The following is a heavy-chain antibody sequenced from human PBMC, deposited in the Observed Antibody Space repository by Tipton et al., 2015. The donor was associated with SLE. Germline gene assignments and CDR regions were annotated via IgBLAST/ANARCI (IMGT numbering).Heavy chain of an antibody. CDR3: ARDFTWYFDY. J-gene: IGHJ4*02. D-gene: IGHD3-16*01. V-gene: IGHV4-59*11. CDR2: IYYSGST. CDR1: GGSIRSHY. Sequence: TLSLTCTVSGGSIRSHYWSWIRQPPGKGLEWIGYIYYSGSTNYNPSLKSRVTISVDTSKNQFSLKLSSVTAADTAVYYCARDFTWYFDYWGQGTLATVSS.